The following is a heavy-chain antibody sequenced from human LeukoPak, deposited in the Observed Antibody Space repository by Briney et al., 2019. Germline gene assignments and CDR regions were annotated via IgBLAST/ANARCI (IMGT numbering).Heavy chain of an antibody. J-gene: IGHJ4*02. CDR3: AKLGYSDSGY. V-gene: IGHV3-23*01. CDR2: ISASGGST. Sequence: GGSLRLSCAASGFTFSSYAMSWVRQAPGKGLEWVSAISASGGSTYYADSVKGRFTISRDNSKNTLHLQMNSLRAEDTAVYYCAKLGYSDSGYWGQGTLVTVSS. CDR1: GFTFSSYA. D-gene: IGHD5-12*01.